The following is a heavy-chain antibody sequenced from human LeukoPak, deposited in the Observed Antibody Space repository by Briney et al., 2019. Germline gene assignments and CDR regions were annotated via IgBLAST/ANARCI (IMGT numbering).Heavy chain of an antibody. J-gene: IGHJ4*02. CDR3: ARAGYSSGWYEYYFDY. CDR2: ISSSGSTI. V-gene: IGHV3-48*03. CDR1: GFTFSSYE. Sequence: GGSLRLSCAASGFTFSSYEMNCVRQAPGEGLEWVSYISSSGSTIYYADSVKGRFTISRDNAKNSLYLQMNSLRAEDTAVYYCARAGYSSGWYEYYFDYWGQGTLVTVSS. D-gene: IGHD6-19*01.